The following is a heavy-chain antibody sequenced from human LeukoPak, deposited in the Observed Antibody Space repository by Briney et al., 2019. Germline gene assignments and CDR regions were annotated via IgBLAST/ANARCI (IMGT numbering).Heavy chain of an antibody. CDR2: IDYSGTT. Sequence: PSETLSLTCTVSSGSISSNNHFWGWIRQPQGKGREWIGNIDYSGTTDYNPSLRSRVSISVATSKNQFSLKLSSVTAADTAVYYCARWSCSGGSCYSLGKFIDYWGQGTLVTVSS. D-gene: IGHD2-15*01. CDR3: ARWSCSGGSCYSLGKFIDY. J-gene: IGHJ4*02. CDR1: SGSISSNNHF. V-gene: IGHV4-39*07.